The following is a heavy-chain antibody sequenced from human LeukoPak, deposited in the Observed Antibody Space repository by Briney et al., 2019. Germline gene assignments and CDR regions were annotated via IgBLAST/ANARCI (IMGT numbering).Heavy chain of an antibody. CDR3: ARDDSSGVMEAFDI. Sequence: GASVKVSCKASGYTFTCYDINWVRQATGQGLEWMGWMNPNSGNTGYAQKFQGRVTITRNTSISTAYMELSSLRSEDTAVYYCARDDSSGVMEAFDIWGQGTMVTVPS. CDR1: GYTFTCYD. V-gene: IGHV1-8*03. D-gene: IGHD6-19*01. J-gene: IGHJ3*02. CDR2: MNPNSGNT.